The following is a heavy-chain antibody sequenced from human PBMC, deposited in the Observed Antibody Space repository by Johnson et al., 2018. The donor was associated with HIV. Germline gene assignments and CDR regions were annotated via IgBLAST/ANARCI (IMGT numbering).Heavy chain of an antibody. V-gene: IGHV3-30-3*01. D-gene: IGHD3-22*01. CDR2: ISYDGSKK. Sequence: QVLLVESGGGVVQPGRSLRLSCVASGLIFSNFAMHWVRQAPGKGLEWMAIISYDGSKKYYADSVKGRFTISRDNSKNTVFLEMNSLRAEDTAVFYCARVSGSGADYYDIMNDAFDIWGQGTMVTVSS. J-gene: IGHJ3*02. CDR3: ARVSGSGADYYDIMNDAFDI. CDR1: GLIFSNFA.